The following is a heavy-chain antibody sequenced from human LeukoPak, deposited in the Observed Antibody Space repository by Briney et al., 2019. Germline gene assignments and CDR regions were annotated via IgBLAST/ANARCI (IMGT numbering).Heavy chain of an antibody. V-gene: IGHV1-2*02. J-gene: IGHJ4*02. Sequence: GASVKVSCKASGYTFTGYYMHWVRQAPGQGLEWMGWINPNSGGTNYAQKFQGRVTMTRDTSISTAYMELSRLRSDDTAVYYCARGLKRNYYDSSGVIDYWGQGTLVTVSS. CDR1: GYTFTGYY. CDR3: ARGLKRNYYDSSGVIDY. D-gene: IGHD3-22*01. CDR2: INPNSGGT.